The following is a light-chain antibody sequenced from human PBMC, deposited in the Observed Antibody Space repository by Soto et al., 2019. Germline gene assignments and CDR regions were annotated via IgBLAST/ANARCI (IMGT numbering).Light chain of an antibody. V-gene: IGKV3-11*01. Sequence: EIVLTQSPATLSLSPGERATLSCRASQSVSRYLAWYQQKPGQAPRLLIYDTSKRATGIPARFSGSGSGTDFTLTISSLEPEDFAFYYCQQRTMWPSMYTFGQGTKLEIK. CDR1: QSVSRY. J-gene: IGKJ2*01. CDR3: QQRTMWPSMYT. CDR2: DTS.